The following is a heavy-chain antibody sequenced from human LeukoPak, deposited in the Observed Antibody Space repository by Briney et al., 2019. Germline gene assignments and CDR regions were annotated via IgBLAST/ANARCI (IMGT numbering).Heavy chain of an antibody. CDR1: GGSLSGYY. CDR2: IYYSGST. CDR3: ARQGYCSGGSCPKYYGIDF. Sequence: SETLSLTCTVSGGSLSGYYRSWVRQPPGKGLEWIGYIYYSGSTNYNPSLKSRVTISVDTSKNQFSLKLSSVTAADTAAYYCARQGYCSGGSCPKYYGIDFWGQGTTVTV. V-gene: IGHV4-59*08. D-gene: IGHD2-15*01. J-gene: IGHJ6*02.